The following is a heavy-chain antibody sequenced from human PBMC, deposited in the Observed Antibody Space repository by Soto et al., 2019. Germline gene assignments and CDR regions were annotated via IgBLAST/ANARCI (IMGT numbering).Heavy chain of an antibody. CDR3: ARGYYYDSSGYPYYFDY. D-gene: IGHD3-22*01. J-gene: IGHJ4*01. V-gene: IGHV2-5*01. Sequence: SGPTLVNPTQTLTLTCTFSGFSLSTSGVGVGWIRQPPGKALEWLALIYWNDDKRYSPSLKSRLTITKDTSKNQVVLTMTNMDPVDTATYYCARGYYYDSSGYPYYFDYCAKETLVAVSS. CDR1: GFSLSTSGVG. CDR2: IYWNDDK.